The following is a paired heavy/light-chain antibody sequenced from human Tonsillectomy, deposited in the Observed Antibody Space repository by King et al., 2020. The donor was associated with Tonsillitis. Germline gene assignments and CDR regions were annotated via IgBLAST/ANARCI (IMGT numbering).Heavy chain of an antibody. Sequence: EVHLVESGGGLVQPGGSLRLSCEASGFTFGAYWMAWARQVPGKGLQWVATINEEGSQRYYMDSVRGRFTVSRDNAKNSLYVEMTSLTAEDTAVYYCGRHRVGSHVAEYWGQGTLVTISS. V-gene: IGHV3-7*04. D-gene: IGHD2-15*01. J-gene: IGHJ4*02. CDR2: INEEGSQR. CDR1: GFTFGAYW. CDR3: GRHRVGSHVAEY.
Light chain of an antibody. Sequence: EIVMTQSPSTLSVSPGERATLSCRASQSVGSHLAWYQQRPGQAPRLLIHDSSSRATGLPARFSGSGSGTEFTLTISSLQSEDFAVYYCQQGNDWPWTFGQGTTVEMK. CDR1: QSVGSH. CDR3: QQGNDWPWT. CDR2: DSS. V-gene: IGKV3-15*01. J-gene: IGKJ1*01.